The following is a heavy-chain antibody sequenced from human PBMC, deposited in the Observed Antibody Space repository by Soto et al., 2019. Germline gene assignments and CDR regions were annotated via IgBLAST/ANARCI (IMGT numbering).Heavy chain of an antibody. CDR1: GGSISSAGYY. J-gene: IGHJ4*02. V-gene: IGHV4-31*03. CDR2: IYYSGST. Sequence: SETLSLTCTVSGGSISSAGYYWTWIRQHRGKGLEWIGYIYYSGSTYYNPSLKSRVTISIDTARNQFSLKLSSVTAADTAVYYCARGTYVDYGDSQTTHYFDYWGQGTLVTVSS. CDR3: ARGTYVDYGDSQTTHYFDY. D-gene: IGHD4-17*01.